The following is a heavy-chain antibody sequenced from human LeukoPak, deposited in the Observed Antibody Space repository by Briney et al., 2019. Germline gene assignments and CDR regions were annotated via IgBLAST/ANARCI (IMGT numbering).Heavy chain of an antibody. V-gene: IGHV5-51*01. D-gene: IGHD1-26*01. CDR1: GYSFTNYW. CDR2: IYPGDSDT. J-gene: IGHJ4*02. Sequence: GESLKISCKASGYSFTNYWIGWVRQMPGKGLEWMGIIYPGDSDTRYSPSFRGQVTISADKSISTAYLQWSSLKASDTAIYYCARRGGASGSSPFDYRGQGTLVTVSS. CDR3: ARRGGASGSSPFDY.